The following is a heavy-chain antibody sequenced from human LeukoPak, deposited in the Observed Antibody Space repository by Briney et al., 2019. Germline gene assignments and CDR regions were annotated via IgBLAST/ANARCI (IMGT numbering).Heavy chain of an antibody. D-gene: IGHD1-26*01. CDR1: GYTFTGYY. Sequence: ASVKVSCKASGYTFTGYYMHWVRQAPGQGLEVMGWINPNSGGTNYAQKFQGRVNMTRDTSISTAYMELSRLRSDDTAVYYCARVLVWELLPDAFDIWGQGTMVTVSS. CDR3: ARVLVWELLPDAFDI. CDR2: INPNSGGT. J-gene: IGHJ3*02. V-gene: IGHV1-2*02.